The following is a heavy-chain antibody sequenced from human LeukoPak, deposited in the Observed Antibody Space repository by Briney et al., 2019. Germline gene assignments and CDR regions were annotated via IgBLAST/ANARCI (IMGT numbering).Heavy chain of an antibody. Sequence: SETLSLTCTVSGGSMSSYYWSWIRQPPGRGLESIGYISYSGSTNYNPSLKSRVTISVDTSKNQFSLKLSSVTAADTAVYYCARAVDDSSGYYRIDYWGQGTLVTVSS. D-gene: IGHD3-22*01. V-gene: IGHV4-59*01. CDR1: GGSMSSYY. CDR3: ARAVDDSSGYYRIDY. J-gene: IGHJ4*02. CDR2: ISYSGST.